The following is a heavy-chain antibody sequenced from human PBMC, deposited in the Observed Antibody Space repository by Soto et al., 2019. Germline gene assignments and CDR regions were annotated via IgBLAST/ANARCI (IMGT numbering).Heavy chain of an antibody. V-gene: IGHV1-46*01. CDR1: GYTFTNYY. CDR3: ATAVEMATITFDY. D-gene: IGHD5-12*01. CDR2: INPSGGST. Sequence: ASVKVSCKASGYTFTNYYIHWVRQAPGQGLEWMGTINPSGGSTSHAQKFQGRVTMTEDTSTDTAYMELSSLRSEDTAVYYCATAVEMATITFDYWGQGTLVTVSS. J-gene: IGHJ4*02.